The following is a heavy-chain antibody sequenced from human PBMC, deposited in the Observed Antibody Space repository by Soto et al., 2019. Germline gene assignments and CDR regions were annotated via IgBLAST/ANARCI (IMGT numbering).Heavy chain of an antibody. CDR3: ARDGYDGSGSPYPAY. CDR1: GGSMSEYF. CDR2: IYYLGST. D-gene: IGHD3-10*01. J-gene: IGHJ4*02. V-gene: IGHV4-59*01. Sequence: SETLSLTCSVSGGSMSEYFWSWIRQSPGKGLEWIGYIYYLGSTDYNPSLKSRVTISVDTSKGQFSLRLTSVTAADTAVYYCARDGYDGSGSPYPAYWGPGTQVTVSS.